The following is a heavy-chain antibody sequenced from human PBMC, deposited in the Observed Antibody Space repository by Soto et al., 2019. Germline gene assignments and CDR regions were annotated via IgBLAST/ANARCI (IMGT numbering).Heavy chain of an antibody. Sequence: PSETLSLTCSVSGGSIRGYYWSWIRQPPGKGLEWIGNIYYSGSTNYNPSLKSRVTISVDTSKNQFSLRLSSVTAADTAVYYCARAFGGTSPWCQGTLVTVSS. D-gene: IGHD1-26*01. J-gene: IGHJ5*02. CDR1: GGSIRGYY. V-gene: IGHV4-59*01. CDR2: IYYSGST. CDR3: ARAFGGTSP.